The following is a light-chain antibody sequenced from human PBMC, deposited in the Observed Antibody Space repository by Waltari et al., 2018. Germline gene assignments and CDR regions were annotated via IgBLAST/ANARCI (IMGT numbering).Light chain of an antibody. Sequence: QSALTQPASVSGSPGPSITISCTGTSGDVGSHDLLSRYQQHPGKAPKLIIYEINKRPSGVSNRFSGSKSGKTASLTISGLQAEDEADYYCCSFTNSRNFDVFGTGTKVTVL. J-gene: IGLJ1*01. CDR1: SGDVGSHDL. CDR2: EIN. CDR3: CSFTNSRNFDV. V-gene: IGLV2-23*02.